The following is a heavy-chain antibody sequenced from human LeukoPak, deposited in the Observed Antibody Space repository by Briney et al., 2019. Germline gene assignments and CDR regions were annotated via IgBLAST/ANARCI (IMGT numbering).Heavy chain of an antibody. V-gene: IGHV3-23*01. CDR3: AKAPVTTCRGAFCYPFDY. D-gene: IGHD2-15*01. CDR1: VFTYSSYA. CDR2: ISGSGGST. J-gene: IGHJ4*02. Sequence: GGSLRLSCAASVFTYSSYAMSWVRQAPGKGLEWVSAISGSGGSTYYADSVKGRFTISRDNSKNTLYLQMNSLRAEDTAVYYCAKAPVTTCRGAFCYPFDYWGLGTLVTVSS.